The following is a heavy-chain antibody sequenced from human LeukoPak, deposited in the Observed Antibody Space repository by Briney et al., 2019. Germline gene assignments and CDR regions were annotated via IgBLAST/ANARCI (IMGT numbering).Heavy chain of an antibody. CDR1: GFTFSSYS. D-gene: IGHD3-22*01. J-gene: IGHJ4*02. CDR3: ARREPSGYYDSSGYPAY. V-gene: IGHV4-39*01. CDR2: IHYSGST. Sequence: PGGSLRLSCAASGFTFSSYSMNWIRQPPGKGLEWIGSIHYSGSTYYNPSLKSRVTISVDTSKNQFSLKLSSVSAADTAVYYCARREPSGYYDSSGYPAYWGQGTLVTVSS.